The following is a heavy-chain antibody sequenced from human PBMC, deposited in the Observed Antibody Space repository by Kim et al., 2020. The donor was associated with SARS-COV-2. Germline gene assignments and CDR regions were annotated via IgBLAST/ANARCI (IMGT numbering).Heavy chain of an antibody. CDR1: GFTFSSYE. CDR2: ISSSGSTI. J-gene: IGHJ4*02. Sequence: GGSLRLSCAASGFTFSSYEMNWVRQAPGKGLEWVSYISSSGSTIYYANSVKGRFTISRDNAKNSLYLQMNSLSAEDTAVYYCASWGLVGAIYFDYWGQGTLVTVSS. V-gene: IGHV3-48*03. CDR3: ASWGLVGAIYFDY. D-gene: IGHD1-26*01.